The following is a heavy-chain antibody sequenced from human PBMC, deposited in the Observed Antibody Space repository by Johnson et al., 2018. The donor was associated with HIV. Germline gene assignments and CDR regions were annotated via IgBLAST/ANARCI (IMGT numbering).Heavy chain of an antibody. D-gene: IGHD3-16*01. CDR3: ARAGVGASAFDI. CDR1: GFTFSSYD. Sequence: VQLVESGGGLVQPGGSLRLSCAASGFTFSSYDMHWVRQATGKGLEWVSAIGTAGDTYYPGSVKGRFTISRENAKNSLYLQMNSLRAGDTAVYYCARAGVGASAFDIWGQGTMVTVSS. V-gene: IGHV3-13*01. CDR2: IGTAGDT. J-gene: IGHJ3*02.